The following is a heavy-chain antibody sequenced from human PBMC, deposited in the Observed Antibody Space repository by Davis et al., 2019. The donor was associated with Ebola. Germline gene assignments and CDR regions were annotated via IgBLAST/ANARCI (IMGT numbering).Heavy chain of an antibody. CDR1: GFTFSSYA. V-gene: IGHV3-30*18. J-gene: IGHJ6*04. Sequence: GESLKISCAASGFTFSSYAMSWVRQAPGKGLEWVAVISYDGSNKYYADSVKGRFTISRDNSKNTLYLQMNSLRAEDTAVYYCAKDGWFGELDYYGMDVWGKGTTVTVSS. D-gene: IGHD3-10*01. CDR2: ISYDGSNK. CDR3: AKDGWFGELDYYGMDV.